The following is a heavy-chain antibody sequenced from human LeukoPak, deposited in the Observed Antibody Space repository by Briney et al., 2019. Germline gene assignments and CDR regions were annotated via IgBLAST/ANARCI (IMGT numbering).Heavy chain of an antibody. D-gene: IGHD6-19*01. CDR1: GFAVSNNY. CDR3: ATNIVGGSHTQWLDSYYYYGMDV. CDR2: IYSGGST. J-gene: IGHJ6*04. V-gene: IGHV3-53*01. Sequence: GGSLRLSCAASGFAVSNNYMTWVRQAPGKGLEWVSVIYSGGSTYYADSVKGRFTISRDISNNTVHLQMNSLSAADTAVYYCATNIVGGSHTQWLDSYYYYGMDVWGAGASVSVSS.